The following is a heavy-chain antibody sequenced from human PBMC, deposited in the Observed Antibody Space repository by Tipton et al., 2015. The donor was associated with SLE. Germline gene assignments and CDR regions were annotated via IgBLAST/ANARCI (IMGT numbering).Heavy chain of an antibody. CDR2: IFSSGST. D-gene: IGHD6-6*01. J-gene: IGHJ2*01. Sequence: TLSLTCTVSGVSISSYYWNWVRQPPGKGLEWIGYIFSSGSTSYNSSLKSRVTISVDTSENQFSLKLSSVTAADTAVYYCARHGRIAARDWYFDLWGRGTLVTVSS. CDR3: ARHGRIAARDWYFDL. V-gene: IGHV4-59*08. CDR1: GVSISSYY.